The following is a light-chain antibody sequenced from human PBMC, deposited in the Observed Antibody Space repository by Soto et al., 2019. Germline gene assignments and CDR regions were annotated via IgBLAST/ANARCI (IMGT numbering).Light chain of an antibody. CDR2: GAF. CDR1: QSVSSRY. V-gene: IGKV3-20*01. Sequence: VLTQSPGTLSLSPGERATLSCRASQSVSSRYLAWYQQKPGQAPRLLIYGAFSRANGIPDRFSGRGSGTDFTLTISNLEPEDFAIYYCQHYGTSPAWTFGQGTKVEIK. J-gene: IGKJ1*01. CDR3: QHYGTSPAWT.